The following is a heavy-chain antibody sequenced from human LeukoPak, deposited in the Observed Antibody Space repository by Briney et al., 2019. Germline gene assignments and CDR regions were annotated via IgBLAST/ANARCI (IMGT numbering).Heavy chain of an antibody. CDR1: GFTFSTYS. V-gene: IGHV3-23*01. CDR2: ISRTGVAT. J-gene: IGHJ4*02. D-gene: IGHD4-23*01. Sequence: GGSLRLSCAASGFTFSTYSMDWVRQAPGKGLEWVSTISRTGVATYYANSVKGRFTISRDNSKNTLYLQMNSLRAEDTAVYYCAKVVYGGNNWGQGTLVTVSS. CDR3: AKVVYGGNN.